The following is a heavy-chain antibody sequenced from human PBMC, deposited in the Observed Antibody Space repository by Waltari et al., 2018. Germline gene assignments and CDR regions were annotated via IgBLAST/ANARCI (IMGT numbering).Heavy chain of an antibody. CDR3: ARGSADFVRFWDS. Sequence: EVYLAESGGGLVQPGGSLRLSCVASGFPLRMVSMTWVRQAPGKGLEWVANIKFDGTGEYYVDSVRGRFTISRDNTKNSLYLQMNRLRDDDTAVYYCARGSADFVRFWDSWGQGTLVTVSS. CDR2: IKFDGTGE. V-gene: IGHV3-7*03. D-gene: IGHD3-10*01. CDR1: GFPLRMVS. J-gene: IGHJ4*02.